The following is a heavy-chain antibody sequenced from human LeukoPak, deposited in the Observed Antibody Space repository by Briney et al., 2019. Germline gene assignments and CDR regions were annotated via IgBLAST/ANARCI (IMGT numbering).Heavy chain of an antibody. CDR2: IIPIFGTA. D-gene: IGHD2-15*01. J-gene: IGHJ5*02. V-gene: IGHV1-69*13. CDR3: ARVVVVVAADNWFDP. Sequence: SVKVSCKASGGTFSSYAISWVRQAPGQGLEWMGGIIPIFGTANYAQKFQGRVTITADESTSTAYMELGSLRSEDTAVYYCARVVVVVAADNWFDPWGQGTLVTVSS. CDR1: GGTFSSYA.